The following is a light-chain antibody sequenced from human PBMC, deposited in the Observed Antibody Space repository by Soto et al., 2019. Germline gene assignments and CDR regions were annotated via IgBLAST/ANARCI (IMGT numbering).Light chain of an antibody. J-gene: IGKJ1*01. CDR1: QSVSNF. CDR2: DAS. CDR3: QQRSIWPPWT. V-gene: IGKV3-11*01. Sequence: EIVLTQSPATLSLSPGERATLTCRASQSVSNFLAWYQHKPGQAPRRLIYDASIRAAGVPARFSGSGSGTDFSLTISSLEPEDFAIYYCQQRSIWPPWTFGQGTKVEFK.